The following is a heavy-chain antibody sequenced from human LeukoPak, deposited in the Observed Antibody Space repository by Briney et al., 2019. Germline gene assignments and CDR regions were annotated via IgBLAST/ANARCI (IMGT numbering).Heavy chain of an antibody. D-gene: IGHD2-15*01. Sequence: SETLSLTCAVYGGSFSGYYWSWIRQPPGKGLEWIGEINHSGSTNYNPSLKSRVTISVDTSKNQFSLKLSSVTAADTAVYYCARGRLVVVAAGPLRYWGQGTQVTVSS. V-gene: IGHV4-34*01. CDR2: INHSGST. CDR1: GGSFSGYY. J-gene: IGHJ4*02. CDR3: ARGRLVVVAAGPLRY.